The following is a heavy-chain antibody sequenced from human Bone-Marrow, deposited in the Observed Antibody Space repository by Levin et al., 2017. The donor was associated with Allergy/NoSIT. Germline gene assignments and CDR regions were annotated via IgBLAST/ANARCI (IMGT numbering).Heavy chain of an antibody. Sequence: GGSLRLSCAASGFTFSTYAMTWVRQAPGKGLEWICSISGSGSITYYGDSVKGRVTISRDNSRDTLFLQMSSLSAEDTAVYFCAKDRDSSSARAYGLDVWGQGTTVTVSS. D-gene: IGHD3-22*01. CDR3: AKDRDSSSARAYGLDV. V-gene: IGHV3-23*02. CDR1: GFTFSTYA. CDR2: ISGSGSIT. J-gene: IGHJ6*02.